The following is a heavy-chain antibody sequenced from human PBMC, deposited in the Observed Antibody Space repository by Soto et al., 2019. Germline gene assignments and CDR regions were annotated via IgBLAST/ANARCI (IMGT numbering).Heavy chain of an antibody. J-gene: IGHJ5*02. D-gene: IGHD3-10*01. CDR1: GGSFSGYY. Sequence: SETLSLTCAVYGGSFSGYYWSWIRQPPGMGLEWIGEINHSGSTNYNPSLKSRVTISVDTSKNQSSLKLSSVTAADTAVYYCARGGKKNYCGSGTKTGGYNWLDPWGQGTLVTVSS. CDR3: ARGGKKNYCGSGTKTGGYNWLDP. V-gene: IGHV4-34*01. CDR2: INHSGST.